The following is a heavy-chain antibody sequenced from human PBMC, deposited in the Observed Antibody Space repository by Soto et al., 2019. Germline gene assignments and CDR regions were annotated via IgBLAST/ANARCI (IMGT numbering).Heavy chain of an antibody. Sequence: QVELVESGGGVVQPGTSLRLSCSASGFTFSNFGMHWVRQAPGKGLEWVSIITYDGSRKHYIDSVKGRFTTSRDNSKNTLYLQMTSLRAEDTAVYYCAEDIHPARDTYHYGADYWGQGTLVTVSS. V-gene: IGHV3-30*18. CDR3: AEDIHPARDTYHYGADY. CDR2: ITYDGSRK. CDR1: GFTFSNFG. J-gene: IGHJ4*02. D-gene: IGHD5-12*01.